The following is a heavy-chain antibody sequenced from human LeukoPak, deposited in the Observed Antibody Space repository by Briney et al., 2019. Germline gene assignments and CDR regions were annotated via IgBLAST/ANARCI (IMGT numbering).Heavy chain of an antibody. Sequence: GGSLRLSCVASGFTFSNYEMNWVRQAPGKGLEWVSSISSSGSTMYYADSVKGRFTISRDNAKNPLYLHMNSLRAEDTAIYYFAKIKIGSGWYGAIDYWGQGTLVTVSS. CDR2: ISSSGSTM. D-gene: IGHD6-19*01. CDR1: GFTFSNYE. J-gene: IGHJ4*02. CDR3: AKIKIGSGWYGAIDY. V-gene: IGHV3-48*03.